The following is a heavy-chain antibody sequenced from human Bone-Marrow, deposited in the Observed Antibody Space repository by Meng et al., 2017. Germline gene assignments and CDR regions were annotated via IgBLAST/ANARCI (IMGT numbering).Heavy chain of an antibody. D-gene: IGHD1-26*01. J-gene: IGHJ4*02. CDR1: GFTFSSYW. CDR3: ARDSTIVGATPGLFDY. Sequence: GESLKISCAASGFTFSSYWMSWVRQAPGKGLEWVANIKQDGSEKYYVDSVKGRFTISRDNAKNSLYLQMNSLRAEDTAVYYCARDSTIVGATPGLFDYWGRGTLVTVSS. CDR2: IKQDGSEK. V-gene: IGHV3-7*01.